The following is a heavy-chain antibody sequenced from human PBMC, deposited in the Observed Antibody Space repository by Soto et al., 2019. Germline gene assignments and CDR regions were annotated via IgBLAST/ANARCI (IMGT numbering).Heavy chain of an antibody. J-gene: IGHJ5*02. V-gene: IGHV4-39*01. Sequence: SETLSLTCTVSGGSISSSSYYWGWIRQPPGKGLEWIGSIYYSGSTYYNPSLKSRVTISVDTSKNQFSLKLSSVTAADTAVYYCARLGGDYINWFDPWGQGTLVTVSS. D-gene: IGHD4-17*01. CDR3: ARLGGDYINWFDP. CDR1: GGSISSSSYY. CDR2: IYYSGST.